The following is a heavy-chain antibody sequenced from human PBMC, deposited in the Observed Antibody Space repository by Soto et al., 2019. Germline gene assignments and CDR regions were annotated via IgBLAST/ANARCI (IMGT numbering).Heavy chain of an antibody. V-gene: IGHV1-18*01. D-gene: IGHD4-17*01. CDR3: ARAVTDYGDYGYYYMDV. Sequence: ASVKVSCKASGYTFTSYGISWVRQAPGQGLEWMGWISAYNGDTNCAQKLQGRVTMTTDTSTSTAYMELRSLRSDDTAVYYCARAVTDYGDYGYYYMDVWGKGTKVTVSS. CDR1: GYTFTSYG. CDR2: ISAYNGDT. J-gene: IGHJ6*03.